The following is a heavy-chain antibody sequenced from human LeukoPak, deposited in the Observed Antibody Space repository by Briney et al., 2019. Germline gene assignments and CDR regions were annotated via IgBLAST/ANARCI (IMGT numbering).Heavy chain of an antibody. Sequence: ASVKVSCKASGYTFTSYDINWVRQAPGQGLEWMGWINPNSGNTGYAQKFQGRVTITRNTSISTAYMELSSLRSEDTAVYYCASGRYSSNSWGFDPWGQGTLVIVSS. CDR3: ASGRYSSNSWGFDP. CDR2: INPNSGNT. CDR1: GYTFTSYD. D-gene: IGHD6-13*01. V-gene: IGHV1-8*03. J-gene: IGHJ5*02.